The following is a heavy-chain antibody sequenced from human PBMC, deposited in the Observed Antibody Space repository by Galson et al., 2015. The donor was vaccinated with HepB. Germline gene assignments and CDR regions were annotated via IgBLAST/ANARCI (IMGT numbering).Heavy chain of an antibody. J-gene: IGHJ6*02. CDR1: GGSISSYY. CDR3: ARDRDYSGNYYGMDV. D-gene: IGHD3-10*01. V-gene: IGHV4-59*01. CDR2: IYYSGST. Sequence: LTCTVSGGSISSYYWTWIRQPPGKGLEWIGYIYYSGSTNYNPSFKSRVTISVDTSKNQFSLKLSSVTAADTAVYYCARDRDYSGNYYGMDVWGQGTTVTVSS.